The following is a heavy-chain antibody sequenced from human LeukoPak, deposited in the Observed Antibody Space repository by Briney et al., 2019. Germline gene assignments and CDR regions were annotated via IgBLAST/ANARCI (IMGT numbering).Heavy chain of an antibody. D-gene: IGHD6-13*01. V-gene: IGHV3-21*01. Sequence: GGSLRLSCAASGFTFSSYSMNWVRQAPGKRLERVSSISSSSSYIYYADSVKGRFTISRDNAKNSLYLQMNSLRAEDTAVYYCARVGEEQQLDYLDPWGQGTLVTVSS. CDR3: ARVGEEQQLDYLDP. CDR1: GFTFSSYS. J-gene: IGHJ5*02. CDR2: ISSSSSYI.